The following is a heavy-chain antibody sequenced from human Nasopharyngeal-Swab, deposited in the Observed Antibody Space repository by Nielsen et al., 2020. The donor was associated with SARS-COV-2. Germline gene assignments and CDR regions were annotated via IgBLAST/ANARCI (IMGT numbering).Heavy chain of an antibody. Sequence: GESLKISCTASGFTFSSYGMHWVRQAPGKGLEWVAVISYDGSNKYYADSVKGRFTISRDNSKNSLYLQMNSLRAEDTALYYCAKAGGVAGEFYGMDVRGQGTTVTVSS. CDR1: GFTFSSYG. D-gene: IGHD2-15*01. CDR3: AKAGGVAGEFYGMDV. CDR2: ISYDGSNK. J-gene: IGHJ6*02. V-gene: IGHV3-30*18.